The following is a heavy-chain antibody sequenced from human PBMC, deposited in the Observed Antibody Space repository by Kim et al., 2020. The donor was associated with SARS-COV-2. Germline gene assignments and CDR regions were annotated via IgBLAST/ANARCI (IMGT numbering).Heavy chain of an antibody. Sequence: ASVKVSCKAPGHTFSNYYMHWVRQAPGQGLEWMGIINPSAGSTNYAQKFQGRVTMTRDPSTSTVYMELSSLRSEDTAVYYCSHCTSTSCLYSYGMDVWGQGTMVTVSS. CDR2: INPSAGST. J-gene: IGHJ6*02. CDR1: GHTFSNYY. CDR3: SHCTSTSCLYSYGMDV. D-gene: IGHD2-2*01. V-gene: IGHV1-46*01.